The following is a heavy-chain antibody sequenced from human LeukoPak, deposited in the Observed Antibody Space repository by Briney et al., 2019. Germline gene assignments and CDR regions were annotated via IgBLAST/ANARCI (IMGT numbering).Heavy chain of an antibody. CDR2: LYYSGIT. Sequence: SETLSLTCTVSGASISSYYWSWIRQPPGKGLEWIGYLYYSGITNYNPSLKSRVTMSLDTSKNQFSLKLSSVTAADTAVYYCARDTPPQYYYDSSGYAYWYFDLWGRGTLVTVSS. CDR3: ARDTPPQYYYDSSGYAYWYFDL. D-gene: IGHD3-22*01. J-gene: IGHJ2*01. V-gene: IGHV4-59*01. CDR1: GASISSYY.